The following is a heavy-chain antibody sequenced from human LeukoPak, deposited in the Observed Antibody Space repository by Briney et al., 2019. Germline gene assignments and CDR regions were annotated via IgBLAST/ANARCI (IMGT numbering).Heavy chain of an antibody. V-gene: IGHV3-23*01. CDR1: GGSISGYY. J-gene: IGHJ4*02. CDR2: INGAGDNT. CDR3: AKVSVCYGCYLDY. D-gene: IGHD3-16*01. Sequence: ETLSLTCTVSGGSISGYYWNWIRQFPGRGLEWVSTINGAGDNTYYAETVKGRFTISRDNSKNTLYLQMHSLRAEDTAIYYCAKVSVCYGCYLDYWGQGTLVTVS.